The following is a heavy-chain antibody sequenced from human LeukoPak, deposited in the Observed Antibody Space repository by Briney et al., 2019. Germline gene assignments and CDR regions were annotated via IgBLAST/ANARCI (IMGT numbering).Heavy chain of an antibody. Sequence: PSETLSLTCTVSGGSISSSSYYWGWIRQPPGKGLEWIGSIYYSGSTYYNPSLKSRVTISVDTSKNQFSLKLSSVTAADTAVYYCARRFSGGSFDYWGQGTLVTVSS. J-gene: IGHJ4*02. D-gene: IGHD6-19*01. CDR2: IYYSGST. V-gene: IGHV4-39*01. CDR3: ARRFSGGSFDY. CDR1: GGSISSSSYY.